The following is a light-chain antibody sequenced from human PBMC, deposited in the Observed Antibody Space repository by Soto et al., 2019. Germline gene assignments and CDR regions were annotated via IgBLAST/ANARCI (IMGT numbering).Light chain of an antibody. Sequence: EIVMTQSPATLSVSPGERATLSCRASQSVSSNLAWYQQKPGQAPMLLIYGASTRATGIPARFSGSGSGTEFTLTISSLQSEDFAVYYCQQCNNWPLTFGQGTRVEIK. CDR1: QSVSSN. V-gene: IGKV3-15*01. CDR2: GAS. J-gene: IGKJ1*01. CDR3: QQCNNWPLT.